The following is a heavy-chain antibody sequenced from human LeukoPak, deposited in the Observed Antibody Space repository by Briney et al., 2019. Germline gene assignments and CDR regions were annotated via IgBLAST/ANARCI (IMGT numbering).Heavy chain of an antibody. CDR3: ARSPLYGDYGLDAFDI. Sequence: RASVKVSCKASGYTFTGYYMHWVRQAPGQGLEWMGWINPNSGGTNYAQKFQGRVTMTRDTSISTAYMELSRLRSDDTAVYYCARSPLYGDYGLDAFDIWGQGTMVTVSS. CDR1: GYTFTGYY. CDR2: INPNSGGT. D-gene: IGHD4-17*01. J-gene: IGHJ3*02. V-gene: IGHV1-2*02.